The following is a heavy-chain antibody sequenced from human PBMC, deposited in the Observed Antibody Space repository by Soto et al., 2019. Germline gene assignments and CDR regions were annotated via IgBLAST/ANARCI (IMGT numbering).Heavy chain of an antibody. CDR2: ISAYNGNT. V-gene: IGHV1-18*01. J-gene: IGHJ6*02. CDR3: ARVGYYYYYYGMDV. CDR1: GYTFTGYG. Sequence: ASVKVSCKASGYTFTGYGISWVRQAPGQGLEWMGWISAYNGNTNYAQKLQGRVTMTTDTSTSTAYMELRSLRSDDTAVYYCARVGYYYYYYGMDVWGQGTTVTVSS.